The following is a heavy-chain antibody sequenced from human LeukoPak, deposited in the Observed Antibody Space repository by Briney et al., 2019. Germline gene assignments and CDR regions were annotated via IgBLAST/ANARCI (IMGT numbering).Heavy chain of an antibody. J-gene: IGHJ5*02. D-gene: IGHD2-15*01. Sequence: PSETLSLTCAVYGGSFSGYHWSWIRQPPGKGLEWIGEINHSGSTNYNPSLKSRVTISVDTSKNQFSLRLSSVTAADTAVYYCARIRYCSGGSCSWGQGTLVTVSS. V-gene: IGHV4-34*01. CDR2: INHSGST. CDR3: ARIRYCSGGSCS. CDR1: GGSFSGYH.